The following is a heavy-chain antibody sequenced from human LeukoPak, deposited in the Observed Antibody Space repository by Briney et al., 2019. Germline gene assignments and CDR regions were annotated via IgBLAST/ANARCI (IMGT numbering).Heavy chain of an antibody. V-gene: IGHV3-74*01. Sequence: PGGSLRLSCAASGFTFSSYWMHWVRQAPGKGLVWVSRINSDGSSTSYADSVKGRFTISRDNAKNTLYLQMNSLRAEDTAVYYCARVYCSGGSCYSGYYYGMDVWGQGTTVTVSS. CDR1: GFTFSSYW. J-gene: IGHJ6*02. D-gene: IGHD2-15*01. CDR2: INSDGSST. CDR3: ARVYCSGGSCYSGYYYGMDV.